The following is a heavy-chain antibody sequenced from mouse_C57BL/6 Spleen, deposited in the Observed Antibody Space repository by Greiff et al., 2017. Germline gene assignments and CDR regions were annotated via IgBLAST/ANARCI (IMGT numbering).Heavy chain of an antibody. J-gene: IGHJ1*03. V-gene: IGHV1-7*01. CDR2: INPSSGYT. Sequence: QVQLKQSGAELAKPGASVKLSCKASGYTFTSYWMHWVKQRPGQGLEWIGYINPSSGYTKYNQKFKDKATLTAEKSSSTAYMQLSSLTSEDSAVYYCARKGLPHWYFEVWGTGTTVTASS. CDR3: ARKGLPHWYFEV. CDR1: GYTFTSYW. D-gene: IGHD2-2*01.